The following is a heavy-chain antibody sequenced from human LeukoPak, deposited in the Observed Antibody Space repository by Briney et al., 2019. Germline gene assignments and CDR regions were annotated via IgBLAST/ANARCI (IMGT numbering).Heavy chain of an antibody. Sequence: GGSLRLSCAASGFIFSDYYMSWIRQAPGKGLEWVSYISSSGSIIYYADSVKGRFTISRDNAKNSLYLQMNSLRAEDTALYYCARSSPGYSSGWYKWAFDLWGQGTMVTVSS. CDR2: ISSSGSII. CDR3: ARSSPGYSSGWYKWAFDL. CDR1: GFIFSDYY. J-gene: IGHJ3*01. V-gene: IGHV3-11*01. D-gene: IGHD6-19*01.